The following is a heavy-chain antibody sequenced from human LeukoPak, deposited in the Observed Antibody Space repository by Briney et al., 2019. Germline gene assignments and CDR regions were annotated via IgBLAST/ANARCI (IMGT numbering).Heavy chain of an antibody. V-gene: IGHV1-2*02. Sequence: GASVKVSCKASGYTFTGYYMHWVRQAPGQGLEWMGWINPNSGGTNYAQKLQGRVTMTTDTSTSTAYMELRSLRSDDTAVYYCARDRGGTMTQYYWGQGTLVTVSS. CDR3: ARDRGGTMTQYY. D-gene: IGHD1-7*01. CDR1: GYTFTGYY. J-gene: IGHJ4*02. CDR2: INPNSGGT.